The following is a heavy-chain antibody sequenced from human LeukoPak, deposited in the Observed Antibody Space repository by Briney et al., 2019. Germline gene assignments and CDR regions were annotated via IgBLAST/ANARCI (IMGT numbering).Heavy chain of an antibody. CDR3: ARGRLLEWFDS. J-gene: IGHJ5*02. CDR2: ISDSGST. D-gene: IGHD3-3*01. CDR1: GDSISSYY. V-gene: IGHV4-59*01. Sequence: PSETLSLTCTVSGDSISSYYWSWIRQPPGKRLEWIGCISDSGSTNYNPSLKSRVTISVGTSKSPFSLKLSSVTAADTAVYYCARGRLLEWFDSWGQGTLVSVSS.